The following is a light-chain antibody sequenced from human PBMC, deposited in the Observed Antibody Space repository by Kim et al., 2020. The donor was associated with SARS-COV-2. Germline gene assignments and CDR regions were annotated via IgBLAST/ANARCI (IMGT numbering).Light chain of an antibody. CDR3: GTWDSSLSAAV. CDR2: DNN. CDR1: RSNIGNNY. J-gene: IGLJ7*01. Sequence: GQKVTISCSGSRSNIGNNYVSWYQQLPGAAPTLLIFDNNERPSGIPDRFSGSKSGTSATLGITGLQTGDEADYYCGTWDSSLSAAVFGGGTQLTVL. V-gene: IGLV1-51*01.